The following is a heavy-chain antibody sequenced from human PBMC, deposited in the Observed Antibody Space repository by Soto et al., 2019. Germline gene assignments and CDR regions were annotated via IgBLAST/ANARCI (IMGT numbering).Heavy chain of an antibody. CDR2: INGRSNYV. V-gene: IGHV3-21*01. D-gene: IGHD1-26*01. J-gene: IGHJ4*02. CDR1: GCTFSTYT. Sequence: EVQVVESGGGLVKPGGSLRLSCVFSGCTFSTYTMNWVRQAPGKRLEWVSSINGRSNYVYYADSVKGRFTISRDNAKNSLYLQMNRLRAEDTAIYYCAREDGVVGSSSAFDHWGLGTLVTVSS. CDR3: AREDGVVGSSSAFDH.